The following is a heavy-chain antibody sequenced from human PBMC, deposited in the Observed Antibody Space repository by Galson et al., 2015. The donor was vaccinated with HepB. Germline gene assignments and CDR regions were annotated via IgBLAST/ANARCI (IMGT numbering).Heavy chain of an antibody. Sequence: SVKVSCKASGYTFTSYGISWVRQAPGQGLEWMGWISAYNGNTNHAQKLQGRVTMTTDTSTSTAYMELRSLRSDDTAVYYCARDPAIYDYVWGSYLGRDFDYWGQGTLVTVSS. V-gene: IGHV1-18*04. CDR2: ISAYNGNT. CDR1: GYTFTSYG. J-gene: IGHJ4*02. CDR3: ARDPAIYDYVWGSYLGRDFDY. D-gene: IGHD3-16*02.